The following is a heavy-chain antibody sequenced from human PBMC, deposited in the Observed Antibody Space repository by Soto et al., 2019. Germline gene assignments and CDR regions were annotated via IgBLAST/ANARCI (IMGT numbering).Heavy chain of an antibody. D-gene: IGHD3-10*01. J-gene: IGHJ4*02. Sequence: GSLRLSCAASGFIFSSFDLHWVRQAPGKGLEWVSSISGSGSRTYYADSVKGRLTISRDNSKNTLYLHMSSLRAEDTAVYYCATTYGSGIPAFDYWGQGT. CDR3: ATTYGSGIPAFDY. V-gene: IGHV3-23*01. CDR1: GFIFSSFD. CDR2: ISGSGSRT.